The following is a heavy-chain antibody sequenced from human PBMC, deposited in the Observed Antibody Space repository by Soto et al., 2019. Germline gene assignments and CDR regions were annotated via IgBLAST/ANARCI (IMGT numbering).Heavy chain of an antibody. V-gene: IGHV1-46*03. Sequence: ASVKVSWEACRYTFTCYYMHWVRQAPGQGLEWMGIINPSGGSTSYAQKFQGRVTMTRDASTSTVYMELSSLRSEDTAVYYCTRNGGWHYGAGSYNYYYGTDFRGQGTTVTVSS. CDR2: INPSGGST. CDR1: RYTFTCYY. D-gene: IGHD3-10*01. J-gene: IGHJ6*02. CDR3: TRNGGWHYGAGSYNYYYGTDF.